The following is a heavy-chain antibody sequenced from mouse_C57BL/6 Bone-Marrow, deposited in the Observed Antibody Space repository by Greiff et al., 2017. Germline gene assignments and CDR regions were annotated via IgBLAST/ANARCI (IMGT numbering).Heavy chain of an antibody. CDR1: GYTFTNYW. V-gene: IGHV1-63*01. CDR3: ARSSSLCAWFAY. CDR2: IYPGGGYT. Sequence: QVQLKQSGAELVRPGTSVKMSCKASGYTFTNYWIGWAKQRPGHGLEWIGDIYPGGGYTNYNEKFKGKATLTADKSSSTAYMQFSSLTSEDSDIYYCARSSSLCAWFAYWGQGTLVTVSA. J-gene: IGHJ3*01.